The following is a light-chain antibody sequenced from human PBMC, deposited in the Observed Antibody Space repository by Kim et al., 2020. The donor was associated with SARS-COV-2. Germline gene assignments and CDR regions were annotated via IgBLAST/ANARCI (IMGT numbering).Light chain of an antibody. CDR1: SSNIGAYYD. V-gene: IGLV1-40*01. Sequence: RFTISCTGSSSNIGAYYDVHWYQQLPGRAPKLLIYDNINRPSGVPDRISGSKSGTSASLVITGLQAEDEAVYYCQSYDRSLSGSVFGGGTQLTVL. J-gene: IGLJ3*02. CDR3: QSYDRSLSGSV. CDR2: DNI.